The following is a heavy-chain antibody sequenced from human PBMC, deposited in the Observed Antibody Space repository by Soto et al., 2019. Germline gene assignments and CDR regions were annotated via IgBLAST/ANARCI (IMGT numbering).Heavy chain of an antibody. D-gene: IGHD1-26*01. CDR2: ISGSGGIT. CDR1: GFTFSSYA. V-gene: IGHV3-23*01. Sequence: EVQLLESGGGLVQPGGSLRLSCAASGFTFSSYAMSWVRQAPGQALEWVSAISGSGGITYYADSVKGRFTISRDNSKNTLYRPMNSLRAEDTAVDYCANDLSRMVVGATNAYCGQGTLVTVSS. CDR3: ANDLSRMVVGATNAY. J-gene: IGHJ4*02.